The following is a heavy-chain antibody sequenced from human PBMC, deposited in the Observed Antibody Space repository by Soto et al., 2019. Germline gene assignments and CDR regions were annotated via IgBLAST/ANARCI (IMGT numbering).Heavy chain of an antibody. CDR2: IIPIFGTA. CDR3: ARDHMTVEAGTVSYYYGMDV. V-gene: IGHV1-69*13. Sequence: WASVKVSCKASGGTFSSYAISWLRQAPGQGLEWMGGIIPIFGTANYAQKFQGRVTITADESTSTAYMELSSLRSEDTAVYYCARDHMTVEAGTVSYYYGMDVWGQGTTVTVS. CDR1: GGTFSSYA. D-gene: IGHD6-19*01. J-gene: IGHJ6*02.